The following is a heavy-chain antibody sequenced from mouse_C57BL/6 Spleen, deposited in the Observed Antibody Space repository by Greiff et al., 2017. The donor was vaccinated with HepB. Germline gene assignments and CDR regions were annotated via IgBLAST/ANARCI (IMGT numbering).Heavy chain of an antibody. V-gene: IGHV5-9*01. J-gene: IGHJ1*03. D-gene: IGHD1-1*01. CDR1: GFTFSSYT. CDR2: ISGGGGNT. CDR3: ARHITTVVAEDWYFDV. Sequence: DVMLVESGGGLVKPGGSLKLSCAASGFTFSSYTMSWVRQTSEKRLEWVATISGGGGNTYYPDSVKGRFTISRDNAKNTLYLQMSSLRSEDTALYYCARHITTVVAEDWYFDVWGTGTTVTVSS.